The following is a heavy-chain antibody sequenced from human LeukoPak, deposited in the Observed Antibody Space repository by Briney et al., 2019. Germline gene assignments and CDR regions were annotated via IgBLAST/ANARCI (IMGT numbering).Heavy chain of an antibody. J-gene: IGHJ6*02. V-gene: IGHV3-11*03. CDR3: VRIKTFSTVATIHYYYYYGMDV. CDR1: GFAFSDYY. CDR2: ISSSSSDT. D-gene: IGHD5-12*01. Sequence: MAGGSLRLSCAASGFAFSDYYMSWIRQAPGKGLEWVSYISSSSSDTIYADSVKGRFTISRDNAKNSLYLQMNSLRAEDTAVYYCVRIKTFSTVATIHYYYYYGMDVWGQGTTVTVSS.